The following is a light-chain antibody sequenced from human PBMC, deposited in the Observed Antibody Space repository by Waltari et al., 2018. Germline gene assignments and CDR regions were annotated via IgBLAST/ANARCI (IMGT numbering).Light chain of an antibody. CDR3: MQGTHWPWT. CDR1: QGLVSSDGNTY. CDR2: KVS. J-gene: IGKJ1*01. V-gene: IGKV2-30*01. Sequence: DVALTQSPLSLPVTLGQPASIACRASQGLVSSDGNTYFNWFQQRPGQAPRRLLYKVSNRDSGVPDRFSGSGSGTDFTLRISRVEAEDVGVYYCMQGTHWPWTFGQGTKVEIK.